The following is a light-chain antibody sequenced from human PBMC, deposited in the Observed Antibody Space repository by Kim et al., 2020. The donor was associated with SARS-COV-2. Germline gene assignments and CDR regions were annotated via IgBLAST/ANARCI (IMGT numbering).Light chain of an antibody. J-gene: IGLJ3*02. Sequence: GKTVTISCTRSSGNIASNYVQWYQQRPGSSPTPVIYQDNHRPSGVPDRFSGSIDTSSRSAFLTISGLETEDEADYYCQSSDSGSWVFGGGNQLTVL. CDR2: QDN. V-gene: IGLV6-57*01. CDR3: QSSDSGSWV. CDR1: SGNIASNY.